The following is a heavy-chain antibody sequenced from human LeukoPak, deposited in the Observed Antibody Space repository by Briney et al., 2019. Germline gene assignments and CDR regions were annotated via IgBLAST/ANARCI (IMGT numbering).Heavy chain of an antibody. CDR3: ARRALIAVAGTRHFDY. V-gene: IGHV4-39*01. CDR2: IYYSGST. Sequence: SSETLSLTCTVSGGSISSSSHYWGWIRQPPGKGLEWIGSIYYSGSTYYNPSLKSRVTISVDTSKNQFSLKLSSVTAADTAVYYCARRALIAVAGTRHFDYWGQGTLVTVSS. CDR1: GGSISSSSHY. J-gene: IGHJ4*02. D-gene: IGHD6-19*01.